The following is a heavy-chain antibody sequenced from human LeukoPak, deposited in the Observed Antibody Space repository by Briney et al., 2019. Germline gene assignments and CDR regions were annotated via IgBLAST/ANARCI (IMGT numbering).Heavy chain of an antibody. D-gene: IGHD2-21*02. J-gene: IGHJ4*02. CDR3: ARGSEAGVVTRYDY. V-gene: IGHV3-21*01. CDR2: ISSSSSFI. CDR1: GFTFSGYS. Sequence: GGSLRLSCAASGFTFSGYSMNWVRQAPGKGLEWVSSISSSSSFIYYADSVKGRFNISRDNAKNSLFLQMNSLRAEDTAVYYCARGSEAGVVTRYDYWGQGTLVTVSS.